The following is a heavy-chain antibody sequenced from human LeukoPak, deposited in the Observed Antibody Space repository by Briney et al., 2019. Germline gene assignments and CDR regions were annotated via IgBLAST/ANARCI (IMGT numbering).Heavy chain of an antibody. CDR2: ISSSSSTI. D-gene: IGHD6-19*01. CDR3: ARDSRGGWLEGSYFDY. J-gene: IGHJ4*02. Sequence: ESGGSLRLSCAASGFTFSSYSMNWVRQAPGKGLEWVSYISSSSSTIYYADSVKGRFTISRDNAKNSLYLQMNSLRAEDTAVYYCARDSRGGWLEGSYFDYWGQGTLVTVSS. V-gene: IGHV3-48*01. CDR1: GFTFSSYS.